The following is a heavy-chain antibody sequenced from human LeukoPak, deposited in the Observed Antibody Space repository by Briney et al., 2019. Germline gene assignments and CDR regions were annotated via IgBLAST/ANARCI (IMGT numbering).Heavy chain of an antibody. Sequence: SVKVSCKASGGTFSSYAISWVRQAPGQGLEWMGRIIPILGIANYAQKFQGRVTITADKSTSTAYMELSSLRSEDTAVYYCASRYCSSTSCYFAPPLDYWGQGTLVTVSS. D-gene: IGHD2-2*01. CDR3: ASRYCSSTSCYFAPPLDY. V-gene: IGHV1-69*04. CDR1: GGTFSSYA. CDR2: IIPILGIA. J-gene: IGHJ4*02.